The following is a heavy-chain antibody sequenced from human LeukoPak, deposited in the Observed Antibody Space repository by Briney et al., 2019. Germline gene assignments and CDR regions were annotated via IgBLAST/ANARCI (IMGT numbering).Heavy chain of an antibody. V-gene: IGHV3-33*01. CDR3: ARDMIYCSSTSCYPLYYYGMDV. CDR2: KWYDGSNK. D-gene: IGHD2-2*01. J-gene: IGHJ6*02. CDR1: GFTFSSYG. Sequence: PGRSLRLSCAASGFTFSSYGMHWVRQAPGKGLEWVAVKWYDGSNKYYADSVKGRFTISRDNSKNTLYLQMNSLRAEDTAVYYCARDMIYCSSTSCYPLYYYGMDVWGQGTTVTVSS.